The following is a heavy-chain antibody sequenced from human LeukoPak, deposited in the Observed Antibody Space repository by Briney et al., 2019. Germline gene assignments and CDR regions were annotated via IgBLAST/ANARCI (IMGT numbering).Heavy chain of an antibody. D-gene: IGHD3-10*01. Sequence: GRSLRLSCAASGFTFDDYAMHWVRQAPGKGLEWVSGISWNSGSIGYADSVKGRFAISRDNAKNSLYLQMNSLRAEGMALYYCAKAMVRGVISPYFDYWGQGTLVTVSS. V-gene: IGHV3-9*03. CDR3: AKAMVRGVISPYFDY. J-gene: IGHJ4*02. CDR1: GFTFDDYA. CDR2: ISWNSGSI.